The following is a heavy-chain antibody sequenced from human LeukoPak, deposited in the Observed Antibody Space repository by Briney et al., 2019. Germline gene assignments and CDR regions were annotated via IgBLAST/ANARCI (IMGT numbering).Heavy chain of an antibody. CDR1: GGTFSSYA. Sequence: SVKVSCKASGGTFSSYAVSWVRQAPGQGLEWMGGIIPIFGTANYAQKFQGRVTITADKSTSTAYMELSSLRSEDTAVYCCARAGYSNFDYWGQGTLVTVSS. V-gene: IGHV1-69*06. CDR2: IIPIFGTA. J-gene: IGHJ4*02. D-gene: IGHD3-22*01. CDR3: ARAGYSNFDY.